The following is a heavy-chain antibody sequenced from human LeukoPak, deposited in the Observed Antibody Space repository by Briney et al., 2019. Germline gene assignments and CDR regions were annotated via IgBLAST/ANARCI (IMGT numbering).Heavy chain of an antibody. V-gene: IGHV3-21*01. D-gene: IGHD5-24*01. CDR3: ARGGGSRDGLTTSFDY. Sequence: GGSPRLSCASSGFTFGSYSMDWVRQAPTKGLEWVSSIYSSGRYIYYADSVKGRFTISRDNAKNSLYLQMNSLRAEDTAVYYCARGGGSRDGLTTSFDYWGQGTVVTVPS. J-gene: IGHJ4*02. CDR2: IYSSGRYI. CDR1: GFTFGSYS.